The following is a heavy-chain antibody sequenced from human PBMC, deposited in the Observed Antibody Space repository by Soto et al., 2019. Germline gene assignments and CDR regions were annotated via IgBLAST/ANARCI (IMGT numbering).Heavy chain of an antibody. V-gene: IGHV3-23*01. CDR3: AKRGSRSCDTAMGEFDY. D-gene: IGHD5-18*01. J-gene: IGHJ4*02. CDR1: GLTFRGYA. Sequence: EVQLLESGGGLVQPGGPLNLSCPASGLTFRGYAWGWFRQPQGKGLEWVPAISGGGGGTYYADPVKGRFTISRKNSKNRLNLQMNRLRADDTAVYYCAKRGSRSCDTAMGEFDYWGQGSLVTVSS. CDR2: ISGGGGGT.